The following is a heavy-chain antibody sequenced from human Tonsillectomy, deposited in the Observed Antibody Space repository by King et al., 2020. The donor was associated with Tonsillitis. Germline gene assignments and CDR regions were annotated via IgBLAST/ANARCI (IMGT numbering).Heavy chain of an antibody. Sequence: QLQESGPGLVKPSENLSLICTVSGYSISSAYYWDWSRQPPGKGLEWIGKIYHSGSTYYNPSLKTRVTISLDASKNHFSLKLNSVTAADTAVYYCARGGTTLVFDDAFDIWGQGTMVTVSS. D-gene: IGHD4-23*01. J-gene: IGHJ3*02. CDR2: IYHSGST. CDR3: ARGGTTLVFDDAFDI. V-gene: IGHV4-38-2*02. CDR1: GYSISSAYY.